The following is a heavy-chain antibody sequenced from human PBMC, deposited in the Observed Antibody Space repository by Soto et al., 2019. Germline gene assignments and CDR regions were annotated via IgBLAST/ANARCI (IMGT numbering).Heavy chain of an antibody. J-gene: IGHJ6*02. Sequence: ASVKVSCKASGYTVTSYDINWVRQATGQGLEWMGWMSPNSGATGYAQKFQGRVTMTRDTSISTVYMELSNLRSEDTAIYYCARGVDNGVDVWGQGSTVTVSS. CDR1: GYTVTSYD. V-gene: IGHV1-8*01. CDR3: ARGVDNGVDV. D-gene: IGHD2-8*01. CDR2: MSPNSGAT.